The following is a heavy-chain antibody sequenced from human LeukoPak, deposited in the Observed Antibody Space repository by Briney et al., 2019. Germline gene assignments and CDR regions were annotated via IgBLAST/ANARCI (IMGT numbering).Heavy chain of an antibody. CDR2: IIPIFGTA. CDR3: ARGLPKWSGFYYMDV. V-gene: IGHV1-69*13. CDR1: GGTFSSYA. J-gene: IGHJ6*03. Sequence: EASVKVSCKASGGTFSSYAISWVRQAPGQGLEWMGGIIPIFGTANYAQKFQGRVTITADESASTAYMELSSLRSEDTAVYYCARGLPKWSGFYYMDVWGKGTTVTVSS. D-gene: IGHD3-3*01.